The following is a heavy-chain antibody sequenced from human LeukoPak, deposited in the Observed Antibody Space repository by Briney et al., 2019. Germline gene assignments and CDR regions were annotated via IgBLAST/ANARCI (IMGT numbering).Heavy chain of an antibody. D-gene: IGHD3-22*01. V-gene: IGHV1-18*01. CDR3: AREVVIHYFDY. CDR2: ISAYNGNT. CDR1: GYTFTSYG. J-gene: IGHJ4*02. Sequence: ASVKVSCKASGYTFTSYGISWVRQAPGQGLEWMGWISAYNGNTNYAQKLQGRVTMTTDTSTSTAYMELRSLRPDDAAVYYCAREVVIHYFDYWGQGTLVTVSS.